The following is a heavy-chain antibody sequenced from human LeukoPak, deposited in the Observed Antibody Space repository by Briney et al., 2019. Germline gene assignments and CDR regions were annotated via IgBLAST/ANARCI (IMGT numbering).Heavy chain of an antibody. Sequence: GGSLRLSCAASGFTFDGYAMHWVRQAPGKGLEWVSGISWNSGSIGYADSVKGRFTISRDNAKNSLYLQMNSLRAEDTAVYYCARDAAYCSGGSCYFGYWGQGTLVTVSS. CDR3: ARDAAYCSGGSCYFGY. D-gene: IGHD2-15*01. V-gene: IGHV3-9*01. CDR2: ISWNSGSI. J-gene: IGHJ4*02. CDR1: GFTFDGYA.